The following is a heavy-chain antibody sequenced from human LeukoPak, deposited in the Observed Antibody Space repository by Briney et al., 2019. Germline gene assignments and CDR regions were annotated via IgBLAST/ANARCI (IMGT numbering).Heavy chain of an antibody. D-gene: IGHD3-22*01. V-gene: IGHV4-61*01. CDR3: ARYYYDSSGYCLDY. CDR1: GYSISSGYY. Sequence: SETLSLTCTVSGYSISSGYYWSWIRQPPGKGLEWIGYIYYSGSTNYNPSLKSRVTISVDTSKNQFSLKLSSVTAADTAVYYCARYYYDSSGYCLDYWGQGTLVTVSS. CDR2: IYYSGST. J-gene: IGHJ4*02.